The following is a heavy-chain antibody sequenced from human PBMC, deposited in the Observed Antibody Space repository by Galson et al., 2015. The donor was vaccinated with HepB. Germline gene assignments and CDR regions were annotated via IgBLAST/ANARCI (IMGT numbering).Heavy chain of an antibody. CDR1: GFTFSNYY. CDR3: TRPKYCGGDRCYYYYMDV. D-gene: IGHD2-21*01. J-gene: IGHJ6*03. CDR2: ISSSSSYT. Sequence: SLRLSCAASGFTFSNYYMSWIRQAPGKGLEWVSYISSSSSYTNYADSVKGRFTISRDNAKNSLYLQMNSLRAEDTAVYYCTRPKYCGGDRCYYYYMDVWGKGTTVTVSS. V-gene: IGHV3-11*06.